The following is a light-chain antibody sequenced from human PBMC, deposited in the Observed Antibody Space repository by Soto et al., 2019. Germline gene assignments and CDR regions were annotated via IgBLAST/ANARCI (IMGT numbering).Light chain of an antibody. CDR1: QSVSSY. Sequence: EIVLTQSPATLSLSPGERATLSCRASQSVSSYLAWYQQKPGLAPRLLIYDASNRATGIPARFSGSGSGTDFTLTISSLEPEDFAVYYCQQPYTFGQGTKLEIK. J-gene: IGKJ2*01. CDR2: DAS. V-gene: IGKV3-11*01. CDR3: QQPYT.